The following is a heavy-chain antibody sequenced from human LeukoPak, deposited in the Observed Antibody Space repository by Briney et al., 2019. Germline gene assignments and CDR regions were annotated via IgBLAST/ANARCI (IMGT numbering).Heavy chain of an antibody. D-gene: IGHD3-3*01. Sequence: PSETLSLTCTVSGGSISSYYWSWIRQPPGKGLEWSGYIYYSGSTNYNPSLKSRVTISVDTSKNQFSLKLSSVTAADTAVYYCAREDRDYDFWSGYPHYNWFDPWGQGTLVTVSS. CDR1: GGSISSYY. J-gene: IGHJ5*02. CDR3: AREDRDYDFWSGYPHYNWFDP. V-gene: IGHV4-59*01. CDR2: IYYSGST.